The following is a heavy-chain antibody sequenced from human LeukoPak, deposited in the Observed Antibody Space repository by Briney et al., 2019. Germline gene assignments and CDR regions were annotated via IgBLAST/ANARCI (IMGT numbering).Heavy chain of an antibody. V-gene: IGHV4-30-2*01. J-gene: IGHJ4*02. CDR2: IYQSGST. D-gene: IGHD2-15*01. CDR1: RGSISSGGYS. Sequence: PSETLSLTCAVSRGSISSGGYSWNWIRQPPGKGLEWIGSIYQSGSTYYSPSLKSRVTISVDRSKNQFSLQLSSVTAADTAVYYCARGVGYCSDGSCYWWYFDYWGQGTLVTVSS. CDR3: ARGVGYCSDGSCYWWYFDY.